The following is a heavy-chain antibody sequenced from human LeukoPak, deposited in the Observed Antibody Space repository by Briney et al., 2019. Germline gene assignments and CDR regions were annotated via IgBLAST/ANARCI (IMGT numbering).Heavy chain of an antibody. V-gene: IGHV3-53*01. CDR3: AKWNSGYTGYDLSLFDY. J-gene: IGHJ4*02. CDR1: GFTVSSDY. CDR2: IYADGST. D-gene: IGHD5-12*01. Sequence: GGSLRLSCAASGFTVSSDYVSWVRQAPGKGLEWVSVIYADGSTYYADSVKGRFTISRDNSKNTVYLQVNTLRAEDTAVYFCAKWNSGYTGYDLSLFDYWGQGTLVTVSS.